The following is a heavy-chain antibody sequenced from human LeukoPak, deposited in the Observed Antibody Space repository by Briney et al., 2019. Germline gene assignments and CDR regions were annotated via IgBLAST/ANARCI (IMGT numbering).Heavy chain of an antibody. V-gene: IGHV1-24*01. J-gene: IGHJ4*02. CDR1: GYTLTELS. CDR3: ATNLATVVTPTYY. Sequence: ASVTVSCKVSGYTLTELSIHWVRQAPGEGLEWMGGFDPEDGETIYPQKFQGRVTMTEDTSTDTAYMELSSLTSEDTAMYFCATNLATVVTPTYYWGQGTLVTVSS. CDR2: FDPEDGET. D-gene: IGHD4-23*01.